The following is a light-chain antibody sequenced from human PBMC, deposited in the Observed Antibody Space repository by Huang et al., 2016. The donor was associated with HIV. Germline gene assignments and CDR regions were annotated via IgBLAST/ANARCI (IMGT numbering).Light chain of an antibody. CDR2: WAS. V-gene: IGKV4-1*01. Sequence: DIIMSQSPESLTVSLGERATLNCRSSQSLYASSTSKDYMAWFQQKPGQPPQLLLFWASSREVGVPDRFSGSGSGTHFTLTIANLQPEDAAIYYCQQYYSLPQTFGQGTRV. CDR1: QSLYASSTSKDY. CDR3: QQYYSLPQT. J-gene: IGKJ1*01.